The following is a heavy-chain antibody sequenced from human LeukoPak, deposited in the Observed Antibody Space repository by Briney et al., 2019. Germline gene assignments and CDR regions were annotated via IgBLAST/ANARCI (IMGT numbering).Heavy chain of an antibody. CDR2: INVYKGNT. D-gene: IGHD3-10*01. Sequence: ASVKVSCKASGYTFTSYGISWVRQAPGQGPEWMGWINVYKGNTNYTQKLQGRVTMTTDTSTSTAYMELRSLRSDDTAVYYCVQVLSGYWGQGTLVTVSS. CDR1: GYTFTSYG. J-gene: IGHJ4*02. V-gene: IGHV1-18*01. CDR3: VQVLSGY.